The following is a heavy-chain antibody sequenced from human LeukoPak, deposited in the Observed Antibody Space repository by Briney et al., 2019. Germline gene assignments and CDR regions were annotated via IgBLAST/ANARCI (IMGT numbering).Heavy chain of an antibody. J-gene: IGHJ4*02. V-gene: IGHV4-31*03. CDR2: ISYSGST. CDR3: TVGPHHYFDS. D-gene: IGHD4-11*01. Sequence: SQTLSLTCTVSGGSINSGGHYWSWIRQHPGKGLEWTGYISYSGSTYYNPSLKSRVTISLDTSKNQFSLRLSSVSAADTAVYFCTVGPHHYFDSWGQGTLVTVSS. CDR1: GGSINSGGHY.